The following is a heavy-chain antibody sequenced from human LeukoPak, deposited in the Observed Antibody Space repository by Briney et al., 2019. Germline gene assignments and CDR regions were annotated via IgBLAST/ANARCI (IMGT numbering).Heavy chain of an antibody. CDR1: GFTFSSYG. CDR2: IRYDGSNK. Sequence: PGGSLRLSCAASGFTFSSYGMHWVRQAPGKGLEWVAFIRYDGSNKYYADSVKGRFTISRDNSKNTLYLQMNSLRAEDTAVYYCAQDGEIEVRGVIDYWGQGTPVTVSS. V-gene: IGHV3-30*02. J-gene: IGHJ4*02. D-gene: IGHD3-10*01. CDR3: AQDGEIEVRGVIDY.